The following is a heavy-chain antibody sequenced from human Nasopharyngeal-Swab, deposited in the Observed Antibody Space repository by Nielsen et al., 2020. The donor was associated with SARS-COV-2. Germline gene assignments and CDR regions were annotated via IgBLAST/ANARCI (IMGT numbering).Heavy chain of an antibody. CDR3: VKGGYLHDYINYGDWFDP. J-gene: IGHJ5*02. D-gene: IGHD4-11*01. V-gene: IGHV3-23*01. CDR2: ISGAGSST. Sequence: GESLKISCVASGFTFSRYAMSWVRQAPGKGLNWVSAISGAGSSTYYADSVKGRFTISRDNSKNTLYLQMNSLRAEDTALYYCVKGGYLHDYINYGDWFDPWGLGTLVTVSS. CDR1: GFTFSRYA.